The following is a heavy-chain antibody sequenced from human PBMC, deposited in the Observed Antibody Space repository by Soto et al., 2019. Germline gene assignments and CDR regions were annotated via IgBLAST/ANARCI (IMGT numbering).Heavy chain of an antibody. CDR3: AREAYGDLDALDI. CDR1: GGSMSSGDYS. J-gene: IGHJ3*02. D-gene: IGHD4-17*01. V-gene: IGHV4-30-2*01. Sequence: PSETLSLTCTVSGGSMSSGDYSWSWIRQPPGKGLEWLAYIRQSGSVYYNPSLKSRATISVDKSKNQFSLKVNSVTAADTALYFCAREAYGDLDALDIWGQGTLVTVSS. CDR2: IRQSGSV.